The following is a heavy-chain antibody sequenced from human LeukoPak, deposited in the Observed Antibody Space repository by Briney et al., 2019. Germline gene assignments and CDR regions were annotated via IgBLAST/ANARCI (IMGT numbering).Heavy chain of an antibody. CDR3: ARQISDYYYYYMDV. V-gene: IGHV4-39*01. D-gene: IGHD2/OR15-2a*01. CDR2: IYDSGNE. CDR1: GGSISTSAFY. J-gene: IGHJ6*03. Sequence: SETLSLTCTVSGGSISTSAFYWGWIRQPPGKGLEWIGSIYDSGNEFYNPSLKSRVTISADTSKNQFSLKLNSVTAADTAMCYCARQISDYYYYYMDVWGEGITVTVSS.